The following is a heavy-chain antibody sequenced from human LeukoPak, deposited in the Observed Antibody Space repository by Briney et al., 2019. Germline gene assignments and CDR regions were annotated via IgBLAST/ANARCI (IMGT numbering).Heavy chain of an antibody. Sequence: GGSLRLFCAASGFTFTSYWMSWVRQAPGKGLEWVANIKQDGSEKYYVDSVKGRFTVSRDNAKNSLYLQMNSLRAEDTAVYYCAGASGGERYWGQGTLVTVSS. CDR1: GFTFTSYW. CDR3: AGASGGERY. J-gene: IGHJ4*02. V-gene: IGHV3-7*04. CDR2: IKQDGSEK. D-gene: IGHD6-19*01.